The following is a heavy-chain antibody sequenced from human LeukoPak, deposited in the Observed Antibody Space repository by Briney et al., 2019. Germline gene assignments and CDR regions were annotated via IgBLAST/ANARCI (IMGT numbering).Heavy chain of an antibody. V-gene: IGHV4-30-2*01. Sequence: SETLSLTCAVSGGSISSGGYSWSWIRQPPGKGLEWIGYIYHSGSTYYNPSLKSRVTISVDRSKNQFSLKLSSVTAADTAVYYCARVKVRGPGWFDPWGQGTLVTVSS. D-gene: IGHD3-10*01. CDR3: ARVKVRGPGWFDP. CDR1: GGSISSGGYS. CDR2: IYHSGST. J-gene: IGHJ5*02.